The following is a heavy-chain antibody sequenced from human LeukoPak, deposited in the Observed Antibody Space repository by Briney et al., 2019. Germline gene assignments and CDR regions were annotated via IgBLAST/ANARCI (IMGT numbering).Heavy chain of an antibody. CDR2: IYYSGST. J-gene: IGHJ4*02. Sequence: PSETLSLTCTVSGGSLSSSSYYWGWIRQPPGKGLEWIGSIYYSGSTYYNPSLKSRVTISVDTSKNQFSLKLSSVTAADTAVYYCARHDPPRDGITIFGVAYDYWGQGTLVTVSS. V-gene: IGHV4-39*01. D-gene: IGHD3-3*01. CDR3: ARHDPPRDGITIFGVAYDY. CDR1: GGSLSSSSYY.